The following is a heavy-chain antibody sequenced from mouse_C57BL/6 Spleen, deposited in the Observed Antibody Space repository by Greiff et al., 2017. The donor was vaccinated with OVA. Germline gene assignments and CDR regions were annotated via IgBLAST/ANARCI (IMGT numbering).Heavy chain of an antibody. Sequence: EVMLVESGGGLVKPGGSLKLSCAASGFTFSSYTMSWVRQTPEKRLEWVATISGGGGNTYYPDSVKGRFTISRDNAKNTLYLQMSSLRSEDTALYYCARTTGGAMGYWGQGTSVTVSS. CDR1: GFTFSSYT. D-gene: IGHD1-1*01. CDR2: ISGGGGNT. V-gene: IGHV5-9*01. CDR3: ARTTGGAMGY. J-gene: IGHJ4*01.